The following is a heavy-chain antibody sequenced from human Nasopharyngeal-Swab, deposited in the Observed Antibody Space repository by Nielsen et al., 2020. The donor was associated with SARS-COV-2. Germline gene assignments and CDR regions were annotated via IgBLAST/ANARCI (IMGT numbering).Heavy chain of an antibody. CDR2: ISDSGGRT. Sequence: GGSLRLSCAASGFTFSSYWMHWVRQAPGAGLEWVSAISDSGGRTYYADSVKGRFTISRDNSQNTLFLQMNSLRAEDTAVYYCAKSDDAVDIWGQGTMVTVSS. V-gene: IGHV3-23*01. J-gene: IGHJ3*02. CDR3: AKSDDAVDI. CDR1: GFTFSSYW.